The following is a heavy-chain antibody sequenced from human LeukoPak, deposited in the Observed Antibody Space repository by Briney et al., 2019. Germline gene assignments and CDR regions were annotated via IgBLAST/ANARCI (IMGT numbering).Heavy chain of an antibody. J-gene: IGHJ4*02. CDR2: INPSGGST. CDR1: GGTFSSYA. D-gene: IGHD4-17*01. CDR3: AGGGSRATVTAFDY. Sequence: GASVKVSCKASGGTFSSYAISWVRQAPGQGLEWMGRINPSGGSTSYAQRFQGRVTMTRDMSTSTVYMELNSLRSEDTAVYYCAGGGSRATVTAFDYWGQGALVTVSS. V-gene: IGHV1-46*01.